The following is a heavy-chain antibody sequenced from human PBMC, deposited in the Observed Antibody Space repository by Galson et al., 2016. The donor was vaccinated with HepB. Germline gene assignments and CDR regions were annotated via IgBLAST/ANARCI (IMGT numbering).Heavy chain of an antibody. V-gene: IGHV4-39*01. J-gene: IGHJ6*02. Sequence: SETLSLTCTVSGGSISSSSYYWGCIRQPPGKGLEWIGSIYYSGSTYYSPSLKSRVTISVDTSKNQFSLKLSSVTAADTAVYYCAGHLRGGYGMDVWGQGTTVTVSS. D-gene: IGHD3-10*01. CDR2: IYYSGST. CDR3: AGHLRGGYGMDV. CDR1: GGSISSSSYY.